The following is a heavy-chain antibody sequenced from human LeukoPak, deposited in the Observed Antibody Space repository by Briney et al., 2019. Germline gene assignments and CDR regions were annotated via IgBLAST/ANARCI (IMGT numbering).Heavy chain of an antibody. V-gene: IGHV4-31*03. CDR1: GGSISSGGYY. CDR2: IYNSGST. J-gene: IGHJ4*02. Sequence: SETLSLTRTVSGGSISSGGYYWSWIRQLPGKGLEWIGYIYNSGSTSYNPSLKSRVTISVATSKNQFSLKLSSVTAADTAVYYCARAVHQGDYDDYWGQGTLVTVSS. CDR3: ARAVHQGDYDDY. D-gene: IGHD1-1*01.